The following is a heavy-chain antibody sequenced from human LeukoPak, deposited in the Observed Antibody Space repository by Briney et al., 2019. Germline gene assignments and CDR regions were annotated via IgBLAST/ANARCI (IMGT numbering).Heavy chain of an antibody. J-gene: IGHJ4*02. Sequence: GGSLRLSCAASGFTFRSYGMHWVRQAPGKGLEWVANIKEDGSEKYYVDSVKGRFTISRDNAKNSVYLQMNSLRAEDTAVYFCAREIGSAARGRWGQGTLVTVSS. CDR1: GFTFRSYG. CDR3: AREIGSAARGR. CDR2: IKEDGSEK. D-gene: IGHD6-13*01. V-gene: IGHV3-7*05.